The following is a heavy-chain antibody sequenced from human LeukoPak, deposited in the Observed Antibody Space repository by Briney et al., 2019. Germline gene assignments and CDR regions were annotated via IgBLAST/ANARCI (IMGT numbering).Heavy chain of an antibody. Sequence: GRSLRLSCAASGFTFSSYSMNWVRQAPGKGLEWVSSISSSSSYIYYADSVKGRFTISRDNAKNSLYLQMNSLRAEDTAVYYCARDLLIGYSSGFDYWGQGTLVTVSS. CDR2: ISSSSSYI. J-gene: IGHJ4*02. CDR3: ARDLLIGYSSGFDY. D-gene: IGHD6-19*01. CDR1: GFTFSSYS. V-gene: IGHV3-21*01.